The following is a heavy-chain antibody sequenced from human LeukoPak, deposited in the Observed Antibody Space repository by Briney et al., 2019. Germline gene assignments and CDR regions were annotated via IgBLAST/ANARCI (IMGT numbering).Heavy chain of an antibody. Sequence: ASVKVSCKASGYTFTGYYMHWVRQAPGQGLEWMGWINPNSCGTNYAQKFQGRVTMTRDTSISTAYMELRRLRSDDTAVYYCARHAHDYDFWSGYYSPDYWGQGTLVTVSS. CDR1: GYTFTGYY. V-gene: IGHV1-2*02. J-gene: IGHJ4*02. CDR2: INPNSCGT. CDR3: ARHAHDYDFWSGYYSPDY. D-gene: IGHD3-3*01.